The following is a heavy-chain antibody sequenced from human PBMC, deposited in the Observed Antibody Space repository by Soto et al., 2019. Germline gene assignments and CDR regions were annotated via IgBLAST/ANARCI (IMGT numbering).Heavy chain of an antibody. CDR1: GGSISSGDYY. J-gene: IGHJ6*02. V-gene: IGHV4-30-4*01. Sequence: SETLSLTCTVSGGSISSGDYYWSWIRQPPGKGMEWIGYIHYSGSTYYNPSLKSRVTISVDTSKNQFSLKLSSVTAADTAVYYCARDRNSGYDSVYYYYGMDVWGQGTTVT. CDR2: IHYSGST. CDR3: ARDRNSGYDSVYYYYGMDV. D-gene: IGHD5-12*01.